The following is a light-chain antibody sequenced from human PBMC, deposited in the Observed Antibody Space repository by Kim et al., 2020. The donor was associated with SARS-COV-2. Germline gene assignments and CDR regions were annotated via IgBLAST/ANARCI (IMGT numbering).Light chain of an antibody. Sequence: QSALTQPASVSGSPGQSITISCTGTGSDVGANNYVSWYQQYPGKAPKLMFYDVSNRPSGVSDRFSGSKSGNTASLTISGLQAEDEADYYCSSYSRSTLIFGAGTQLTVL. J-gene: IGLJ2*01. CDR2: DVS. V-gene: IGLV2-14*03. CDR3: SSYSRSTLI. CDR1: GSDVGANNY.